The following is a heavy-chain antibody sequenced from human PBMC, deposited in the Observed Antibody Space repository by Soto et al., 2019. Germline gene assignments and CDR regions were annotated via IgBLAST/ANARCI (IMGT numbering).Heavy chain of an antibody. CDR2: MSYSGST. Sequence: SETLSLTCTVSGDSVSSSYYYWGWIRKPPGRGLEWIGSMSYSGSTYYNPSLKSRVTISGDTSKNQFSLRLSSVAATDTAVYYCAGCILLWFGELSDFVSWGQGILVTVSS. V-gene: IGHV4-39*01. J-gene: IGHJ4*02. D-gene: IGHD3-10*01. CDR1: GDSVSSSYYY. CDR3: AGCILLWFGELSDFVS.